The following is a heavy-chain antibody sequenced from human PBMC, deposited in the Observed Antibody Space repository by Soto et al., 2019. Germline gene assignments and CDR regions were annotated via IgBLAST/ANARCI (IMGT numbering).Heavy chain of an antibody. CDR2: MNPNSGNT. D-gene: IGHD1-1*01. V-gene: IGHV1-8*01. Sequence: QVQLVQSGAEVKTPGASVKVSCKASGYTFTSYDINWVRQATGQGLEWMGWMNPNSGNTGYAQKFQGRITMTRDTSISTAYMELTGPRSDDTAIYYCATYRRGAGTGSSWFDSWGQGTLVTVSS. CDR3: ATYRRGAGTGSSWFDS. CDR1: GYTFTSYD. J-gene: IGHJ5*01.